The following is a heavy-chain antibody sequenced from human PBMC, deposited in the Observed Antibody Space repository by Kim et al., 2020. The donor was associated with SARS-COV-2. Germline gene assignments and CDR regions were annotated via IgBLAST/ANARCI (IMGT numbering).Heavy chain of an antibody. V-gene: IGHV3-30*18. CDR2: ISYDGSNK. D-gene: IGHD3-22*01. Sequence: VRQAPGKGLEWVAVISYDGSNKYYADSVKGRFTISRDNSKNTLYLQMNSLRAEDTAVYYCAKTSSVVMRGAFDYWGQGTLVTVSS. CDR3: AKTSSVVMRGAFDY. J-gene: IGHJ4*02.